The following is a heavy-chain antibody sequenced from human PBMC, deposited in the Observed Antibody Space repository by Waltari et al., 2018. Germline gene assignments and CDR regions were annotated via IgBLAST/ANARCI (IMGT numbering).Heavy chain of an antibody. CDR1: GYSISSGYY. V-gene: IGHV4-38-2*01. CDR3: ARGYGSSWYHTNYYYYGMDV. D-gene: IGHD6-13*01. J-gene: IGHJ6*02. Sequence: QVQLQESGPGLVKPSETLSLTCAVSGYSISSGYYWGWIRQPPGKGLEWIGSIYHSGSTYYNPSLKSRVTISVDTSKDQFSLKLSSVTAADTAVYYCARGYGSSWYHTNYYYYGMDVWGQGTTVTVSS. CDR2: IYHSGST.